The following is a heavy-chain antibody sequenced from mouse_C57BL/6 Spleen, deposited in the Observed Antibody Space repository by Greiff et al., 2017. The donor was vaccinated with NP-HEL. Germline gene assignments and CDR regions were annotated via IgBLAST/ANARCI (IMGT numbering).Heavy chain of an antibody. CDR2: IDPETGGT. CDR1: GYTFTDYE. D-gene: IGHD2-3*01. J-gene: IGHJ3*01. V-gene: IGHV1-15*01. Sequence: QVHVKQSGAELVRPGASVTLSCKASGYTFTDYEMHWVKQTPVHGLEWIGAIDPETGGTAYNQKFKGKAILTADKSSSTAYMELRSLTSEDSAVYYCTRTGWFLFAYWGQGTLVTVSA. CDR3: TRTGWFLFAY.